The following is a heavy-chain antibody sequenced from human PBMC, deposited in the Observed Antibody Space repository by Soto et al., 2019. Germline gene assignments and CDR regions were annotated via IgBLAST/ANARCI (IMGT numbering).Heavy chain of an antibody. Sequence: PGGSLRLSCAASGFTFSSYAMHWVRQAPGKGLEWVAVISYDGSNKYYADSVKGRFTISRDNSKNTLYLQMNSLRAEDTAVYYCARGLGFGITGTTPDYWGQGTLVTV. CDR3: ARGLGFGITGTTPDY. CDR1: GFTFSSYA. D-gene: IGHD1-7*01. V-gene: IGHV3-30-3*01. J-gene: IGHJ4*02. CDR2: ISYDGSNK.